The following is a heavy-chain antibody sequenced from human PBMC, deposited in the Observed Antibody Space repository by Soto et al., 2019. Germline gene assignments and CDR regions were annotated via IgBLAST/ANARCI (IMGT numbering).Heavy chain of an antibody. D-gene: IGHD4-17*01. Sequence: QVPLVESGGGVVQPGRSLRLSCAASGFTFSSYAMHWVRQAPGKGLEWVAVISYDGSNKYYADSVKGRFTISRDNSKNTLYLQMNSLRAEDTAVYYCAREQYGGNYFDYWGQGTLVTVSS. J-gene: IGHJ4*02. V-gene: IGHV3-30-3*01. CDR2: ISYDGSNK. CDR3: AREQYGGNYFDY. CDR1: GFTFSSYA.